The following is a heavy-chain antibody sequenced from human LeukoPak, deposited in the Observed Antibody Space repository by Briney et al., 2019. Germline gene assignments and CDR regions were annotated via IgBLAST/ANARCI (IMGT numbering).Heavy chain of an antibody. CDR2: IKQDGSEK. V-gene: IGHV3-7*01. J-gene: IGHJ3*02. D-gene: IGHD1-26*01. Sequence: PGGSLRLSCAASGFTFSSYWMSWVRQAPGKGLEWVANIKQDGSEKYYVDSVKGRFTISRDNAKNSLYLQMNSLRAEDTAVYYCAGSPEWELLEGYDAFDIWGQGTMVTVSS. CDR3: AGSPEWELLEGYDAFDI. CDR1: GFTFSSYW.